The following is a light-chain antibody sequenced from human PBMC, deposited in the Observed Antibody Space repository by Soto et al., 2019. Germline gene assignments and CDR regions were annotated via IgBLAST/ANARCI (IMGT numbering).Light chain of an antibody. CDR2: EVN. J-gene: IGLJ1*01. Sequence: QSALTQAPSASGSPGQSVTISCAGTSNDVGRFNYVSWYQRHPGKAPKLIIYEVNKRPSGVPDRFSGSKSGNTASLTVSGLQAEDEADYFCSSFVHGTRYVFGTGTRSPS. CDR3: SSFVHGTRYV. V-gene: IGLV2-8*01. CDR1: SNDVGRFNY.